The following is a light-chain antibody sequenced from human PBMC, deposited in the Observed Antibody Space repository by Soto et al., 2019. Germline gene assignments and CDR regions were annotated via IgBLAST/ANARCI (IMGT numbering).Light chain of an antibody. V-gene: IGKV3-15*01. CDR1: QSISNL. CDR2: GAS. J-gene: IGKJ5*01. Sequence: EIVMTQSPATLSVSPGERATLXXRASQSISNLLAWYQQKPGQAPRXVMYGASTRATGFPDRFSGSGSGTEFTLTISSLHSEDFAVYYCQQYYDWPITFGQGTRLEIK. CDR3: QQYYDWPIT.